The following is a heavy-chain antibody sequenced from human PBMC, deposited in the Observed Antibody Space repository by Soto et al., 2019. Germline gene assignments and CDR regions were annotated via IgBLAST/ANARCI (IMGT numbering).Heavy chain of an antibody. D-gene: IGHD5-18*01. CDR3: ARVGYGHPYNWFDP. CDR2: IILILVIA. V-gene: IGHV1-69*02. CDR1: GGTFSSYT. Sequence: ASVKVSCKASGGTFSSYTISWVRQAPGQGLDWMGRIILILVIANYAQKFQGRVTITADKSTSTAYMELSSLRSEDTAVYYCARVGYGHPYNWFDPWGQGTLVTVSS. J-gene: IGHJ5*02.